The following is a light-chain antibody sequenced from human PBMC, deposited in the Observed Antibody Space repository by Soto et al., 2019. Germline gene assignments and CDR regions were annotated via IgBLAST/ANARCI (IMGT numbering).Light chain of an antibody. CDR1: QSISTSS. CDR2: GAF. CDR3: QQYNSYSPRT. Sequence: EIVLTQSPGTLSLSPGARATLNCRASQSISTSSLAWYRQKPGQAPRLLIYGAFNRATGIPDRFSGGGSGTEFTLTTSSLQPDDFATYYCQQYNSYSPRTFGQGTKVDIK. J-gene: IGKJ1*01. V-gene: IGKV3-20*01.